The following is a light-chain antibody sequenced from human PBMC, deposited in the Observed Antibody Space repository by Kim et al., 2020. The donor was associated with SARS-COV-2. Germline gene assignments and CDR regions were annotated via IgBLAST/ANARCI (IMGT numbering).Light chain of an antibody. Sequence: DIQMTQSPSSLSASVGDRVTITCRASQSISSYLNWYQQKPGKAPKLLIYGASSLQSGVPSRFSGSGSGTDFTLTISSLQVEDFATYYCQQSYSTPLSFVGGTKQEI. J-gene: IGKJ4*01. V-gene: IGKV1-39*01. CDR2: GAS. CDR3: QQSYSTPLS. CDR1: QSISSY.